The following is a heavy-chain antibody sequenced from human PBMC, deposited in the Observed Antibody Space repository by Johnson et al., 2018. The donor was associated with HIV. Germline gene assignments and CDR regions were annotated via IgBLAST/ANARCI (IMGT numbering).Heavy chain of an antibody. Sequence: VESGGGVVQPGRSLRLSCAASGFTFSSMHWDRQAPGKGLEWVAFIRYDGSNKYYEDSVKGRFTISRDNSKNTLYLQMNSLISEDTAVYYCARPIARGASDIWGQGTMVTVSS. V-gene: IGHV3-30*03. CDR2: IRYDGSNK. CDR1: GFTFSS. CDR3: ARPIARGASDI. J-gene: IGHJ3*02. D-gene: IGHD3-10*01.